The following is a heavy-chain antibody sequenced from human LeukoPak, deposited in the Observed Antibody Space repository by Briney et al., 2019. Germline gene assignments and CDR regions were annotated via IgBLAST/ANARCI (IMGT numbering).Heavy chain of an antibody. Sequence: PGGSLRLSCGASVFTFDDHAMHWVRQAPGKGLEGVSGITWNSDTVAYADSVKGRFTISRNNAKNSLYLQINSLRAEDAALYYCAKGGIYLISVGFDYWGQGALVTVSS. CDR3: AKGGIYLISVGFDY. D-gene: IGHD2-2*02. CDR1: VFTFDDHA. V-gene: IGHV3-9*01. J-gene: IGHJ4*02. CDR2: ITWNSDTV.